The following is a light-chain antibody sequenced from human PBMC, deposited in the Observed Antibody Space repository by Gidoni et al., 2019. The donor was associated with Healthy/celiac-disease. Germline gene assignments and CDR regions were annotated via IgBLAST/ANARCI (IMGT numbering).Light chain of an antibody. V-gene: IGKV4-1*01. CDR1: QSVLYSSKNKNY. Sequence: ILMNPSPGPPGGALGEGATINCKSSQSVLYSSKNKNYLAWYQQKPGQPPKLLIYWASTRESGVPDRFSGSGSGTDFTLTISSLQAEDVAVYYCQQYYSTPWTFGQGTKVEIK. CDR2: WAS. J-gene: IGKJ1*01. CDR3: QQYYSTPWT.